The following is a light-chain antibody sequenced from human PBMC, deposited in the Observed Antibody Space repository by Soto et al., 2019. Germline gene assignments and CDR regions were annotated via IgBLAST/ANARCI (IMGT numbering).Light chain of an antibody. CDR1: SSDVGGYNY. CDR3: RSYAGSNKWV. Sequence: QSVLTQPPSASGSPGQSVTISCAGTSSDVGGYNYVSWYQQYPGKAPKLMIYEVNKRPSGVPDRFSGSKSGNTASLTVSGLQAEDEADYYCRSYAGSNKWVFGTGTKVTVL. V-gene: IGLV2-8*01. CDR2: EVN. J-gene: IGLJ1*01.